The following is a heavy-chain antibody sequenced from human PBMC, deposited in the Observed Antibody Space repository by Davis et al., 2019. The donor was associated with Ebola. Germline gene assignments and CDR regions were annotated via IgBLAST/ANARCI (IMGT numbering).Heavy chain of an antibody. V-gene: IGHV4-34*01. CDR2: VSHTGST. Sequence: SETLSLTCAVYGGSFSGYYWTWIRQSPGRGLESIGEVSHTGSTNYNPSLKSRVTISVDISQNQFSLRLTSVTAADTAVYYCARGIGEYSYGLWGKDYYYGMDVWGQGTTVTVSS. D-gene: IGHD5-18*01. CDR3: ARGIGEYSYGLWGKDYYYGMDV. J-gene: IGHJ6*02. CDR1: GGSFSGYY.